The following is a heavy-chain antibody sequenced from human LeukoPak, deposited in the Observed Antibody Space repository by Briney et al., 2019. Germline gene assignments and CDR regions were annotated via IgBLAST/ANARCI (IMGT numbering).Heavy chain of an antibody. D-gene: IGHD3-9*01. CDR2: MYHSGNT. CDR3: ARDGRLDDILTGYPKV. Sequence: SETLSLTCTVSGGSISSGTYYYSWIRQSPGKGLEWIGYMYHSGNTFYNPSLKSRVTISVDTSKNQFSLKLSSVTAADTAVYYCARDGRLDDILTGYPKVWGQGTLVTVSS. V-gene: IGHV4-30-2*06. J-gene: IGHJ4*02. CDR1: GGSISSGTYY.